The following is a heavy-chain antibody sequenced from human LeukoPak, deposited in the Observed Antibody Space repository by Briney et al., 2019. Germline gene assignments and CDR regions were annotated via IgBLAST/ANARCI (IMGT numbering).Heavy chain of an antibody. CDR2: INTDGSTT. J-gene: IGHJ6*03. V-gene: IGHV3-74*01. Sequence: GSLRLSCAASGFTFTNYWIHWVRQVPGKGLMWVSRINTDGSTTNYADSVRGRVTISRDNAKNTVYLQMNSLRADDTAVYYCSRDPPVSVTMIRGGYMDAWGKGTTVTISS. CDR1: GFTFTNYW. D-gene: IGHD3-10*01. CDR3: SRDPPVSVTMIRGGYMDA.